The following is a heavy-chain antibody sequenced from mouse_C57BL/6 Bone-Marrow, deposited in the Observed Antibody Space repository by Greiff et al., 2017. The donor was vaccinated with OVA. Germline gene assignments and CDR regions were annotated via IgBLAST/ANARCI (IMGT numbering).Heavy chain of an antibody. CDR1: GFSLTSYG. D-gene: IGHD1-1*01. J-gene: IGHJ4*01. CDR3: ARNSRGDYYYAMDY. CDR2: IWSGGST. Sequence: QVHVKQSGPGLVQPSQSLSITCTVSGFSLTSYGVHWVRQSPGKGLEWLGVIWSGGSTDYNAAFISRLSISKDNSKSQVFFKMNSLQADDTAIYYCARNSRGDYYYAMDYWGQGTSVTVSS. V-gene: IGHV2-2*01.